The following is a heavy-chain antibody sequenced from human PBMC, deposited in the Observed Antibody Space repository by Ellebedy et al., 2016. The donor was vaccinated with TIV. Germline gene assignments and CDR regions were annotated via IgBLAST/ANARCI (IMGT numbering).Heavy chain of an antibody. D-gene: IGHD1-26*01. CDR2: IKQDGSEK. CDR3: ARDHGYSTTGDAFDI. J-gene: IGHJ3*02. Sequence: GESLKISCAASGFIFSNYWMSWVRQAPGKGLEWVANIKQDGSEKSYVDSVKGRFTVSSDNTRNSLYLQMNSLRGEDAAVYYCARDHGYSTTGDAFDIWGQGTMVTVSS. CDR1: GFIFSNYW. V-gene: IGHV3-7*01.